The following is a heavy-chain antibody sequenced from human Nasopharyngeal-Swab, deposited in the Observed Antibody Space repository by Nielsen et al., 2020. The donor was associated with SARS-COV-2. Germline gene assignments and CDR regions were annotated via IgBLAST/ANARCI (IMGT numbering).Heavy chain of an antibody. CDR1: GFTFSDYY. J-gene: IGHJ4*02. CDR3: ARAVAGATDY. Sequence: GESLKISCAASGFTFSDYYMSWIRQAPGKGLEWVSYISSSGSTIYYADSVKGRFTISRDNAKNSLYLQMNSLRAEDTAIYFCARAVAGATDYWGQGTLVTVSS. V-gene: IGHV3-11*01. D-gene: IGHD1-26*01. CDR2: ISSSGSTI.